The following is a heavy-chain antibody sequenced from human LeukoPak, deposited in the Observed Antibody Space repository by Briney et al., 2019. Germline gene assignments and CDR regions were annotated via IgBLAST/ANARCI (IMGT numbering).Heavy chain of an antibody. Sequence: GGSLRLSCAASGFTFSSYAMSWVRQAPGKGLEWVSAISGSGGSTYYADSVKGRFTISRDNSKNTLYLQMNSLRAEDTAVYYSAKACYLHYYHSSGYRKCDAFDIRGHGTMVTVSS. V-gene: IGHV3-23*01. CDR1: GFTFSSYA. J-gene: IGHJ3*02. CDR2: ISGSGGST. CDR3: AKACYLHYYHSSGYRKCDAFDI. D-gene: IGHD3-22*01.